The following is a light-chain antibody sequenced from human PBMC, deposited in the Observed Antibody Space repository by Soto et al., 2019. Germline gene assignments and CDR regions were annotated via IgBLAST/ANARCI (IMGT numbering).Light chain of an antibody. CDR3: QQYGSSPPYT. CDR1: HSVSSSY. V-gene: IGKV3-20*01. J-gene: IGKJ2*01. Sequence: EIVLTQSPGTLSLSPGERATLSCRASHSVSSSYLAWYQQKPGQAPRLLIYGASSRATGIPDRFSGSGSGPDFTLPISRLEPEDFAVYYCQQYGSSPPYTFGQGTKLEIK. CDR2: GAS.